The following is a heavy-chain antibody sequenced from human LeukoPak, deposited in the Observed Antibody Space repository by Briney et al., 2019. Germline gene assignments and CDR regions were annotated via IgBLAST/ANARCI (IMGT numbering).Heavy chain of an antibody. D-gene: IGHD6-19*01. CDR3: ASLRYSSGSFPRGKRSPDY. J-gene: IGHJ4*02. CDR1: GSSISSGGYS. Sequence: SQTLSLTCAVSGSSISSGGYSWSWIRQPPGKGLEWIGYIYHSGSTYYNPSLKSRVTISVDTSKNQFSLKLSSVTAADTAVYYCASLRYSSGSFPRGKRSPDYWGQGTLVTASS. V-gene: IGHV4-30-2*01. CDR2: IYHSGST.